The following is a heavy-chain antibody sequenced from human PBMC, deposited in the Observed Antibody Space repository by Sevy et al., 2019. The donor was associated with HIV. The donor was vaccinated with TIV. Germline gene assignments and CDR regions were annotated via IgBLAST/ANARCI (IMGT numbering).Heavy chain of an antibody. Sequence: ASVKVSCKASGYTFTTYAINWVRQAPGQGLEWMGWINTNTGNPTYAQGFTGRFVFSLDTSVSTAYLQISSRKTEETAVYFCARDPTQIVVVPAALRVYYYYAMDVWGQGTTVTVSS. CDR1: GYTFTTYA. CDR2: INTNTGNP. CDR3: ARDPTQIVVVPAALRVYYYYAMDV. V-gene: IGHV7-4-1*02. J-gene: IGHJ6*02. D-gene: IGHD2-2*01.